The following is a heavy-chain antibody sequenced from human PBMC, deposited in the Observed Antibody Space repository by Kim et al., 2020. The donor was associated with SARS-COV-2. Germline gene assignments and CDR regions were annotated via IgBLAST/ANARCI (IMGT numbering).Heavy chain of an antibody. J-gene: IGHJ4*02. CDR2: ISWNSGSI. CDR1: GFTFDDYA. CDR3: AKADSSSWTPFDY. D-gene: IGHD6-13*01. Sequence: GGSLRLSCAASGFTFDDYAMHWVRQAPGKGLEWVSGISWNSGSIGYADSVKGRFTISRDNAKNSLYLQMNSLRAEDTALYYCAKADSSSWTPFDYWGQGTLVTVSS. V-gene: IGHV3-9*01.